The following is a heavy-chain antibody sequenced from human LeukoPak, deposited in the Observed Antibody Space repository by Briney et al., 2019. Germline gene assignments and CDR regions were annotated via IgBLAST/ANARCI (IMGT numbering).Heavy chain of an antibody. CDR2: ISSSSTHI. J-gene: IGHJ4*02. CDR3: ARSEHSSSSFDY. V-gene: IGHV3-21*01. CDR1: GFTLSSYS. Sequence: GGSLRLSCAASGFTLSSYSMNWVRQAPGKGLEWVSYISSSSTHIYYADPVKGRFTISRDNARSSLYLQMNSLRAEDTAIYYCARSEHSSSSFDYWGQGTLVTVSS. D-gene: IGHD6-6*01.